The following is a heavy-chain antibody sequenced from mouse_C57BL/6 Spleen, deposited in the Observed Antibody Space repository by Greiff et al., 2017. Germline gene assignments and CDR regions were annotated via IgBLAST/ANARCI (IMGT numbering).Heavy chain of an antibody. J-gene: IGHJ2*01. CDR1: GFSLSTSGMG. V-gene: IGHV8-12*01. CDR2: IYWDADK. Sequence: QVTLKESGPGILQSSQTLSLTCSFSGFSLSTSGMGVSWLRQPSGKGLEWLAHIYWDADKRYNPSLKSRLTISKDTSRNQVFLKITSVDTADTATYYWARRVGRSNEREYYFDYWGQGTTLTVSS. D-gene: IGHD2-5*01. CDR3: ARRVGRSNEREYYFDY.